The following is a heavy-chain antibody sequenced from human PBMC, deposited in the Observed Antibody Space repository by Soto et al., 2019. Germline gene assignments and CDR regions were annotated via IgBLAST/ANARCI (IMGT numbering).Heavy chain of an antibody. CDR2: IYYSGST. CDR1: GGSISSYY. D-gene: IGHD4-4*01. J-gene: IGHJ4*02. V-gene: IGHV4-59*08. CDR3: ARTFATGSYYFDY. Sequence: QVQLQESGPGLVKPSETLSLTCTVSGGSISSYYWSWIRQPPGKGLEWIGYIYYSGSTNYNPSLKSRVTRSVDTSKNQFYLNLSSVTAADTAVYYCARTFATGSYYFDYWGQGTLVTVSS.